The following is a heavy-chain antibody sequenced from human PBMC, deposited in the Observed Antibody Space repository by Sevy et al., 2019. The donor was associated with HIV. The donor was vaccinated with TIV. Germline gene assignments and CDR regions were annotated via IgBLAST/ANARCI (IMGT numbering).Heavy chain of an antibody. J-gene: IGHJ6*02. CDR1: GFTFSSYE. CDR2: ISSSGSTI. V-gene: IGHV3-48*03. CDR3: AREWVDDILTGYLGWDYYYGMDV. D-gene: IGHD3-9*01. Sequence: GGSLRLSCAASGFTFSSYEMNWVRQAPGKGLEWVSYISSSGSTIYYADSVKGRFTISRDNAKNSLYLQMNSLRAEDTAVYYCAREWVDDILTGYLGWDYYYGMDVWGQGTTVTVSS.